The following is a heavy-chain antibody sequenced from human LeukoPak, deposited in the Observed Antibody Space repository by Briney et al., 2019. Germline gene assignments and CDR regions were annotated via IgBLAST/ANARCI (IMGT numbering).Heavy chain of an antibody. CDR3: ARARRVVVVAASNWFDP. V-gene: IGHV4-34*01. Sequence: SETLSLTCAVYGGSFSGYYWSWIRQPPGKGXXXXXXXNHSGSTNYNPSLKSRVTISVDTSKNQFSLKLSSVTAADTAVYYCARARRVVVVAASNWFDPWGQGTLVTVSS. CDR1: GGSFSGYY. D-gene: IGHD2-15*01. CDR2: XNHSGST. J-gene: IGHJ5*02.